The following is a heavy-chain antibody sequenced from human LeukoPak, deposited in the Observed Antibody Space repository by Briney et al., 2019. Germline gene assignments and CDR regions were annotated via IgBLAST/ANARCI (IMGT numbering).Heavy chain of an antibody. Sequence: GGSLRLSCAASGFTFSDHYMDWVRQAPGKGLEWVGRAKNKADSYTIEYAASVRGRFAISRDDSKNSLYLQMNSLKTEDTAVYYCVKDSSFWTFDYWGQGTLVTVSS. J-gene: IGHJ4*02. D-gene: IGHD6-6*01. CDR2: AKNKADSYTI. CDR1: GFTFSDHY. V-gene: IGHV3-72*01. CDR3: VKDSSFWTFDY.